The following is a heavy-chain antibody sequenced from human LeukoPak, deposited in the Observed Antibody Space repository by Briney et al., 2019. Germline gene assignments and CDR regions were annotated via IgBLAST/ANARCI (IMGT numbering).Heavy chain of an antibody. D-gene: IGHD1-20*01. CDR3: ARGGRAITGTPNYYYYYMDV. V-gene: IGHV4-4*07. CDR2: IYTSGST. Sequence: SETLSLTCTVSGGSISSYYWSWIRQPPGKGLEWIGRIYTSGSTNYNPSLKSRVTMSVDTSKNQFSLKLSSVTAADTAVYYCARGGRAITGTPNYYYYYMDVWGKGTTVTVSS. J-gene: IGHJ6*03. CDR1: GGSISSYY.